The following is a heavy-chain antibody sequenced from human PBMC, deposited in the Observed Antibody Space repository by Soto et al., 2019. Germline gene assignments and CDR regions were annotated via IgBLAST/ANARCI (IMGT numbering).Heavy chain of an antibody. CDR2: TSYDGTRT. CDR1: GFAFSSYG. CDR3: AKDFVVLTAKDYYYGMDV. D-gene: IGHD2-21*02. J-gene: IGHJ6*02. Sequence: GGSLRLSCAASGFAFSSYGMHWVRQAPGKGLEWVAVTSYDGTRTYYAGSVEGRFTISRDNSENTLYLQMNSLRPEDTAVYYCAKDFVVLTAKDYYYGMDVWGQGTTVTVSS. V-gene: IGHV3-30*18.